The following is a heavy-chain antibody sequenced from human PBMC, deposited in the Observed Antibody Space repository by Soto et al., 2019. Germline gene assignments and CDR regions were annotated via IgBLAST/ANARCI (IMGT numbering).Heavy chain of an antibody. D-gene: IGHD6-19*01. J-gene: IGHJ4*02. CDR2: IIPIFGTA. CDR1: GGTFSSYA. V-gene: IGHV1-69*06. CDR3: ARSTLDSSGWYGFDY. Sequence: QVQLVQSGAEVKKPGSSVKVSCKASGGTFSSYAISWVRQAPGQGLEWMGGIIPIFGTANYAQKFQGRVTITADKSTSTAYMELSSLRSEGTAVYYCARSTLDSSGWYGFDYWGQGTLVTVSS.